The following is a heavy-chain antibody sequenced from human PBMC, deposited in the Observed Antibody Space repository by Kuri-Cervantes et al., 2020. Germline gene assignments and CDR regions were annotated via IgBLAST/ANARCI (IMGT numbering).Heavy chain of an antibody. Sequence: SQTLSLTCAVSGFSISSGYYWGWIRQPPGKGLEWIGNVYHSGSTYYNPSLKSRVTISIDTSKNQFSLKLSSVTAADTAVYYCARGRPKRSYSSGWYVGYWGQGTPVTVSS. J-gene: IGHJ4*02. V-gene: IGHV4-38-2*01. CDR2: VYHSGST. CDR3: ARGRPKRSYSSGWYVGY. CDR1: GFSISSGYY. D-gene: IGHD6-19*01.